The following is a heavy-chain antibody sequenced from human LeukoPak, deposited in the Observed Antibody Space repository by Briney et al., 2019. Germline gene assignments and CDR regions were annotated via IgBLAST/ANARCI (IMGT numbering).Heavy chain of an antibody. CDR1: GGSISSYY. CDR2: IYYSGST. V-gene: IGHV4-59*08. D-gene: IGHD2-15*01. Sequence: SETLSLTCTVSGGSISSYYWSWIRQPPGKGLEWIGYIYYSGSTNYNPSLKSRVTISVDTSKNQFSLKLSSVTAADTAVYYCANTYCSGGSCYWALDYWGQGTLVTVSS. CDR3: ANTYCSGGSCYWALDY. J-gene: IGHJ4*02.